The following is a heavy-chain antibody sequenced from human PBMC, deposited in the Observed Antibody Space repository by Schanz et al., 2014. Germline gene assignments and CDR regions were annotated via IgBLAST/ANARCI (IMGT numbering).Heavy chain of an antibody. Sequence: VHLLESGGGLVQPGGSLGLSCAASGFTFSNHALSWVRQAPGKGLEWVSGISGSGGSTYDAGSVKGRFTISRDNSKNTLYLQMNSLRAEDTAVYYCAKDHAGSDILTALGNWGQGTLVTVSS. CDR3: AKDHAGSDILTALGN. J-gene: IGHJ4*02. D-gene: IGHD3-9*01. CDR1: GFTFSNHA. CDR2: ISGSGGST. V-gene: IGHV3-23*01.